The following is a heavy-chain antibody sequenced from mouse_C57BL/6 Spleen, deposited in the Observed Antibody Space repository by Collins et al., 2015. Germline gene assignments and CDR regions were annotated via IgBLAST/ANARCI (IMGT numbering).Heavy chain of an antibody. CDR3: ARGANGNPLDY. Sequence: DVQLQESGPGLVKPSQSLSLTCSVTGYSITSGYYWNWIRQFPGNKLEWMGYISYDGSNNYNPSLKNRISITRDTSKNQFFLKLNSVTTEDTATYYCARGANGNPLDYWGQGTTLTVSS. CDR2: ISYDGSN. D-gene: IGHD2-1*01. CDR1: GYSITSGYY. V-gene: IGHV3-6*02. J-gene: IGHJ2*01.